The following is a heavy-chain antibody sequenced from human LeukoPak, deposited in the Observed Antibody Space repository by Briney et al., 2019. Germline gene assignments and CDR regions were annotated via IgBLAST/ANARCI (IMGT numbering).Heavy chain of an antibody. CDR2: ISYDGSNK. CDR3: ARGISYYDFWSGSDGWFDP. D-gene: IGHD3-3*01. CDR1: GFTFSSYA. V-gene: IGHV3-30-3*01. J-gene: IGHJ5*02. Sequence: GGSLRLSCAASGFTFSSYAMHWVRQAPGKGLEWVAVISYDGSNKYYADSVKGRFTISRDNSKNTLYLQMNSLRAEDTAVYYCARGISYYDFWSGSDGWFDPWGQGTLVTVSS.